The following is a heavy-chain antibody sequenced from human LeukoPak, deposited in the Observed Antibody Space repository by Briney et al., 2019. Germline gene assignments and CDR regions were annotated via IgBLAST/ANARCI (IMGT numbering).Heavy chain of an antibody. D-gene: IGHD5-12*01. CDR3: AKGGVVDIVATSYLDY. CDR2: LSGSGGST. J-gene: IGHJ4*02. V-gene: IGHV3-23*01. Sequence: PGRSLRLSCAASGFTFSSYAMSWARQAPGKGLEWGSALSGSGGSTYYADSVKGRFTISRDNSKNTLYLQMNSLRAEDTAVYYCAKGGVVDIVATSYLDYWGQGTLVTVSS. CDR1: GFTFSSYA.